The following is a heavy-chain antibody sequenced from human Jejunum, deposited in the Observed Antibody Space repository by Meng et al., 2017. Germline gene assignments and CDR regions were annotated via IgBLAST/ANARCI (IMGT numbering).Heavy chain of an antibody. CDR3: ARGYYGSGRYFDS. Sequence: SETLSLTCSVSDDFILDFYWSWLRQSAGKRLEYIGLIYTSGSVDYSPSFEGRVTLSVDTSKNQFSMALASVTAADTAVYYCARGYYGSGRYFDSWGRGTLVTVSS. V-gene: IGHV4-4*07. D-gene: IGHD3-10*01. CDR1: DDFILDFY. J-gene: IGHJ4*02. CDR2: IYTSGSV.